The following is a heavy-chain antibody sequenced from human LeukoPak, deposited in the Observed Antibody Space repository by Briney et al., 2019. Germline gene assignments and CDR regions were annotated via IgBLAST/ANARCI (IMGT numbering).Heavy chain of an antibody. V-gene: IGHV3-21*01. CDR3: ARDQGYYDSGLGY. Sequence: GGSLRLSCAASGFPFSRFWMNWVRRAPGKGREGGSSISSSSSYIYYADSVKGRFTISRDNAKNSLYLQMNSLRAEDTAVYYCARDQGYYDSGLGYWGQGTLVTVSS. D-gene: IGHD3-22*01. CDR1: GFPFSRFW. J-gene: IGHJ4*02. CDR2: ISSSSSYI.